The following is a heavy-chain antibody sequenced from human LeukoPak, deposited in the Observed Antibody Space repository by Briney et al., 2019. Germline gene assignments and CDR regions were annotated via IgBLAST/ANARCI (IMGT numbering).Heavy chain of an antibody. CDR1: GFSLSAYN. CDR2: ISSSSATI. V-gene: IGHV3-48*01. Sequence: GGSLRLSCEGSGFSLSAYNMNWVRQAPGKGLESVSYISSSSATIFYADSVKGRFTISRDNAKNSLYLQMNSLRPEDTAVYFCARDRHIPGLYYYYMDVWGKGTTVTVSS. CDR3: ARDRHIPGLYYYYMDV. J-gene: IGHJ6*03. D-gene: IGHD6-6*01.